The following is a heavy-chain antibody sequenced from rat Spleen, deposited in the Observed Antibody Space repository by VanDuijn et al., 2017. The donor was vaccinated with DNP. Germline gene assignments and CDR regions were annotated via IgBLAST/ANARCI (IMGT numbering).Heavy chain of an antibody. D-gene: IGHD1-9*01. J-gene: IGHJ2*01. CDR1: GFTFSNYG. CDR2: ISPGGVNT. Sequence: EVQLVEFGGGLVQPGGSLKLSCAASGFTFSNYGMAWVRQAPTKGLDWVASISPGGVNTYYRDSVKGRFTISRDNAKNTQNLQMNSLRSEDTATYYCASHTYYGYDYFVYWGQGVMVTVSS. V-gene: IGHV5S13*01. CDR3: ASHTYYGYDYFVY.